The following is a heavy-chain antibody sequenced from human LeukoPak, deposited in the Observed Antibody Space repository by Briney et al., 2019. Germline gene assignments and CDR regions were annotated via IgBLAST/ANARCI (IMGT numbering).Heavy chain of an antibody. J-gene: IGHJ3*02. CDR1: GGSISSYY. CDR3: ARDNSEDAFDI. Sequence: SETLSLTCTVSGGSISSYYWSRIRQPAGKGLEWIGRIYTSGSTNYNPSLKSRVPMSVDTSKNQFSLKLSSVTAADTAEYYCARDNSEDAFDIWGQGTMVTVSS. V-gene: IGHV4-4*07. D-gene: IGHD2/OR15-2a*01. CDR2: IYTSGST.